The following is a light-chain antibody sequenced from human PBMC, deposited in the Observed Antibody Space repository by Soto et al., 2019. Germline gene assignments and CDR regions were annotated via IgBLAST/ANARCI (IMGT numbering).Light chain of an antibody. CDR3: LSFTTTGTHV. CDR2: EVN. J-gene: IGLJ1*01. V-gene: IGLV2-14*01. Sequence: QALLTHAASLSGSRGQSITISCTGTIRDIVAYDYVSWFQQHPGKAPKLMISEVNNRPSGVSSRFSGSKSGNTAYLTISGLQVEDEAEYFCLSFTTTGTHVFGTGTKVTGL. CDR1: IRDIVAYDY.